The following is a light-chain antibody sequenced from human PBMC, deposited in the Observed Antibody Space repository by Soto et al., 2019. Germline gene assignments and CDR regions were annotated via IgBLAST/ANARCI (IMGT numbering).Light chain of an antibody. V-gene: IGLV1-44*01. Sequence: QSVLTQPPSASGTPGQRVPISCFGSSSNIGSNTVNWYQQLPGTAPKLLIYSNNQRPSGVPDRFSGSKSGTSASLTVSGGLAEDEADYYCSAYAGSQDPYVFGSGTKVTVL. CDR3: SAYAGSQDPYV. J-gene: IGLJ1*01. CDR1: SSNIGSNT. CDR2: SNN.